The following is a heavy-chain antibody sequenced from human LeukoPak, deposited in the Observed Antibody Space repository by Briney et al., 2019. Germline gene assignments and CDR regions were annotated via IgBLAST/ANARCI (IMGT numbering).Heavy chain of an antibody. D-gene: IGHD2-21*02. J-gene: IGHJ4*02. CDR3: AKDHANTPVVTN. V-gene: IGHV3-30*04. CDR1: GFTFSSYA. CDR2: MSYVGSNK. Sequence: GGSLRLSCAASGFTFSSYAMHWVRQAPGKGLEWVAVMSYVGSNKYYADSVKGRFTISRDNSKNTVDLQMNNLRVDDTAIYYCAKDHANTPVVTNWGQGILVSVSS.